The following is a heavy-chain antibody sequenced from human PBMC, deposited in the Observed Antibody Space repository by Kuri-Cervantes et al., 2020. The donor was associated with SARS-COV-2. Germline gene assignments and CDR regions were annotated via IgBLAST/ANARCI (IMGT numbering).Heavy chain of an antibody. D-gene: IGHD2-8*01. V-gene: IGHV1-18*04. CDR3: ARNGPIVLMVYAIGWFDP. J-gene: IGHJ5*02. Sequence: ASVKVSCKASGYTFTSYGISWVRQAPGQGLEWMGWISAYNGNTNYAQKLQGRVTMTTDTSTSTAYMELRSLRSDDTAMYYCARNGPIVLMVYAIGWFDPWGQGTLVTVSS. CDR1: GYTFTSYG. CDR2: ISAYNGNT.